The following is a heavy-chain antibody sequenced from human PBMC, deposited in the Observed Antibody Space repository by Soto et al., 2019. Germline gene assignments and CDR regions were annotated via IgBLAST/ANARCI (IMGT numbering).Heavy chain of an antibody. J-gene: IGHJ6*02. V-gene: IGHV1-69*01. Sequence: QAQLEQSGGEVKKPGSSVKVSCKASRVAFSKFIVTWVRQAPGLGLEWVGGIIPIFGTANYAQKFQGRVTITADESTSTSYMEVNNLRSEYTAEYYCAKVSYSSPMGYYYGMDVWGQGTTVTVSS. CDR1: RVAFSKFI. CDR2: IIPIFGTA. D-gene: IGHD3-22*01. CDR3: AKVSYSSPMGYYYGMDV.